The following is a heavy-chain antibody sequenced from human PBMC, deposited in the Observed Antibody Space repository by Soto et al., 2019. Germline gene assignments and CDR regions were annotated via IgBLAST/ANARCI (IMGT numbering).Heavy chain of an antibody. Sequence: QVQLVQSGAEVKKPGSSVKVSCKASGGTFSSYTISWVRQAPGQGLEWMGRIIPILGIANYAQKFQGRVTXXAXKXXSTAYMELSSLRSEDTAVYYCARDPGVAAAGTFDYWGQGTLVTVSS. CDR3: ARDPGVAAAGTFDY. CDR1: GGTFSSYT. D-gene: IGHD6-13*01. J-gene: IGHJ4*02. V-gene: IGHV1-69*08. CDR2: IIPILGIA.